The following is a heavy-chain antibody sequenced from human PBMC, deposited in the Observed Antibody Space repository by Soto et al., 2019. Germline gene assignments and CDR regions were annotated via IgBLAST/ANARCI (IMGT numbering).Heavy chain of an antibody. V-gene: IGHV3-53*04. CDR2: IYNDGNT. D-gene: IGHD2-15*01. CDR3: ARDSPYCSGGFCYSCNFDY. CDR1: GFTVSSNY. J-gene: IGHJ4*02. Sequence: EVQLVESGGGLVQPGGSLRLSCAASGFTVSSNYMSWVRQAPGKGLEWVSVIYNDGNTYYADSVKGRFTISRHISKNTLYLQMNSLRPEDTAVYYCARDSPYCSGGFCYSCNFDYWGQGTLVTVSS.